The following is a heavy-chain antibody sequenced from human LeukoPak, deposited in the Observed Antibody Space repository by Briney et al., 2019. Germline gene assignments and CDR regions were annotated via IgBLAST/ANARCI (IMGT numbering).Heavy chain of an antibody. CDR2: ISGSGGGT. V-gene: IGHV3-23*01. D-gene: IGHD3-22*01. CDR1: GFTFNSYA. Sequence: GGSLRLSCAASGFTFNSYAMNWVRQAPGKGLEGVAAISGSGGGTYYAASVKGRFTISRDNSKNPLYLQMTSLRAEDTAVYYCARDNSGYAEFDFWGQGTLVTVSS. CDR3: ARDNSGYAEFDF. J-gene: IGHJ4*02.